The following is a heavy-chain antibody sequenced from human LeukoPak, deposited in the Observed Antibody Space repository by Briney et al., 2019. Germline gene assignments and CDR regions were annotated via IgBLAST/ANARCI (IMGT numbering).Heavy chain of an antibody. CDR1: GFTFSSYE. D-gene: IGHD6-13*01. CDR2: ISSSGSTI. CDR3: ARDTTAGDLDY. J-gene: IGHJ4*02. V-gene: IGHV3-48*03. Sequence: GGSLRLSCAASGFTFSSYEMNWVRQAPGKGLEWVSYISSSGSTIYYADSVKGRFTISRDNAKNSLYLQVNSLRAEDTAVYYCARDTTAGDLDYWGQGTLVTVSS.